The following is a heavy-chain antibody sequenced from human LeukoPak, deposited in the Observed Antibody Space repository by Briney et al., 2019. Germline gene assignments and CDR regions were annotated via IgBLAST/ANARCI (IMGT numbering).Heavy chain of an antibody. V-gene: IGHV3-23*01. CDR1: GFTFSSNY. D-gene: IGHD2-8*01. CDR3: AKGGNGYCTNGICSPRVVAAIDY. CDR2: ISGSGGST. Sequence: GGSLRLSCAASGFTFSSNYMSWVRQAPGKGVEWVSGISGSGGSTHYADSVKGRFTIYRDNSKTTLYLQMNSLRAEDTAVYYCAKGGNGYCTNGICSPRVVAAIDYWGQGTLVTVSS. J-gene: IGHJ4*02.